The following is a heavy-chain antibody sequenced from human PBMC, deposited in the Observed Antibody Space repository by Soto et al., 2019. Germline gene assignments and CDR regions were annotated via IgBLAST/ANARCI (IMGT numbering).Heavy chain of an antibody. CDR3: AKDRGYVSAEYYFDY. CDR2: IKSDGSST. V-gene: IGHV3-74*01. J-gene: IGHJ4*02. Sequence: PGGSLRLSCAASGFTFGSYWMHWVRQAPGKGLVWVSRIKSDGSSTSYADSVKGRFTISRDNAKNTLYLQMNSLRAEDTVVYYCAKDRGYVSAEYYFDYWGQGTLVTVSS. D-gene: IGHD3-16*01. CDR1: GFTFGSYW.